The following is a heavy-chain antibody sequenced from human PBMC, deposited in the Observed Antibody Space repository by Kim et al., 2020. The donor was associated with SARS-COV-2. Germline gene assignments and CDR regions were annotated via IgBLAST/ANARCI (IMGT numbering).Heavy chain of an antibody. CDR1: GGSFSGYY. CDR2: INHSGST. J-gene: IGHJ6*02. V-gene: IGHV4-34*01. Sequence: SETLSLTCAVYGGSFSGYYWSWIRQPPGKGLEWIGEINHSGSTNYNPSLKSRVTISVDTSKNQFSLKLSSVTAADTAVYYCARAHTVVRSRHYYYGMDVWGQGTTVTVSS. CDR3: ARAHTVVRSRHYYYGMDV. D-gene: IGHD2-15*01.